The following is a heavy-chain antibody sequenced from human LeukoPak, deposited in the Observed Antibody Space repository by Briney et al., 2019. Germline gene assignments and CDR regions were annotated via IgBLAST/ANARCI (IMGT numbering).Heavy chain of an antibody. CDR2: IYYSGST. V-gene: IGHV4-59*01. Sequence: SETLSLTCTVSGGSISSYYWSWIRQPPGKGLEWIGYIYYSGSTNYNPSLKSRVTISVDTSKNQFSLKLSSVTAADTAMYYCARVRSSGWGKGSDYWGQGTLVTVSS. J-gene: IGHJ4*02. CDR3: ARVRSSGWGKGSDY. D-gene: IGHD6-19*01. CDR1: GGSISSYY.